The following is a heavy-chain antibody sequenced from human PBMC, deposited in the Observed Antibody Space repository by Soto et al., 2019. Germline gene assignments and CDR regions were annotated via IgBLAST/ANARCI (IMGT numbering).Heavy chain of an antibody. J-gene: IGHJ4*02. CDR3: AIWKAYCGGDRYSYFDY. V-gene: IGHV1-46*01. D-gene: IGHD2-21*02. CDR1: GYTFTSYY. CDR2: INPSGGST. Sequence: ASVKVSCKASGYTFTSYYMHWVRQAPGQGLEWMGIINPSGGSTSYAQKFQGRVTMTRDTSTSTVYMELSSLRSEDTAVYYCAIWKAYCGGDRYSYFDYWGQGTLVTVSS.